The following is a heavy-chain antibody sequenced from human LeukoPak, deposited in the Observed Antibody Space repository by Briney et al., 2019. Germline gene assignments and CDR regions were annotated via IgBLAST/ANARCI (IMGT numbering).Heavy chain of an antibody. D-gene: IGHD6-19*01. Sequence: GGSLRLSCAASGFTFSSYWMHWVRQAPGKGLVWVSRINSDGSSTSYADSVKGRFTISRDNSKNTLYLQMNSLRAEDTAVYYCAKDLTGIAVARLDVWGKGTTVTVSS. V-gene: IGHV3-74*01. CDR1: GFTFSSYW. CDR3: AKDLTGIAVARLDV. CDR2: INSDGSST. J-gene: IGHJ6*04.